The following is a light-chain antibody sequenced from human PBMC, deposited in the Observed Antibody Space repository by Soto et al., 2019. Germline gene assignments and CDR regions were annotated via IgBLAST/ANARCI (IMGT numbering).Light chain of an antibody. CDR2: DAS. Sequence: EIVLTQSPATPSLSPGQRPTLSCMASQSVSSYLAWYQQKPGQAPRLLIYDASNRATGIPARFSGSGSGTDFTLTISSLENEDFAVYYCQQRSNWTWTFGQGTKVDIK. J-gene: IGKJ1*01. CDR1: QSVSSY. V-gene: IGKV3-11*01. CDR3: QQRSNWTWT.